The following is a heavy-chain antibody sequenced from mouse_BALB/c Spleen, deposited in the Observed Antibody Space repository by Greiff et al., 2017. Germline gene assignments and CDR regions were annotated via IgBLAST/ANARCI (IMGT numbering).Heavy chain of an antibody. CDR3: ARYKYGNYGGAMDY. CDR2: ISYSGST. D-gene: IGHD2-10*02. J-gene: IGHJ4*01. Sequence: EVKLVESGPSLVKPSQTLSLTCSVTGDSITSGYWNWIRKFPGNKLEYMGYISYSGSTYYNPSLKSRISITRDTSKNQYYLQLNSVTTEDTATYYCARYKYGNYGGAMDYWGQGTSVTVSS. CDR1: GDSITSGY. V-gene: IGHV3-8*02.